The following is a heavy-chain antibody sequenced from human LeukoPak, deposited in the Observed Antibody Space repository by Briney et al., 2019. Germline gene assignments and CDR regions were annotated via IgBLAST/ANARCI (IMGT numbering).Heavy chain of an antibody. V-gene: IGHV4-59*01. J-gene: IGHJ6*02. Sequence: PSETRSLTCSLSGGSISSDYWAWIRQPPGKGLEWIGYMYYTGSTNYNPSLKSRVTISLATSKNQFSLKLSSVTAADTAVYYCARVSVVYGMDVWGRGTT. CDR1: GGSISSDY. CDR3: ARVSVVYGMDV. CDR2: MYYTGST.